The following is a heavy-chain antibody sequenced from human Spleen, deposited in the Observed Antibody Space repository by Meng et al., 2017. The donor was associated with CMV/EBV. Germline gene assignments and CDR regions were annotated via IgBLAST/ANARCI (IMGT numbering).Heavy chain of an antibody. CDR2: INHSGST. J-gene: IGHJ4*02. CDR3: ASHIAAAGTGY. CDR1: GGSFSGYY. V-gene: IGHV4-34*01. Sequence: QVQLQQWGAGRLKPSETLSLTCAVYGGSFSGYYWSWIRQPPGKGLEWIGEINHSGSTNYNPSLKSRVTISVDTSKNQFSLKLSSVTAADTAVYYCASHIAAAGTGYWGQGTLVTVSS. D-gene: IGHD6-13*01.